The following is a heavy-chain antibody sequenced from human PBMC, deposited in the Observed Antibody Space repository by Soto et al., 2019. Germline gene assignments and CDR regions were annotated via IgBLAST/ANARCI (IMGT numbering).Heavy chain of an antibody. CDR2: IYTSGST. CDR3: ARGYCSSTSCSFGWFDP. Sequence: SETLSLTCTVSGVSISSYYWSWIRQPAGKGLEWIGRIYTSGSTNYNPSLKSRVTMSVDTSKNQFSLKLSSVTAADTAVYYCARGYCSSTSCSFGWFDPWGPGTIVTVYS. J-gene: IGHJ5*02. V-gene: IGHV4-4*07. D-gene: IGHD2-2*01. CDR1: GVSISSYY.